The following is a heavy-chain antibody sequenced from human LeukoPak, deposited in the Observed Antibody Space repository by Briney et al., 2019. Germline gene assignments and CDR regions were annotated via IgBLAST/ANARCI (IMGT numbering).Heavy chain of an antibody. CDR1: GGSISGYY. Sequence: PSETLSLTCAVSGGSISGYYWSWIRQPPGKGLEWIGYIYYSGSTNYNPSLKSRVTISVDTSENQFSLNLSSVTAADTAVYYCARLRGNYFPDYWGQGTLVTVSS. J-gene: IGHJ4*02. D-gene: IGHD4-11*01. CDR3: ARLRGNYFPDY. CDR2: IYYSGST. V-gene: IGHV4-59*01.